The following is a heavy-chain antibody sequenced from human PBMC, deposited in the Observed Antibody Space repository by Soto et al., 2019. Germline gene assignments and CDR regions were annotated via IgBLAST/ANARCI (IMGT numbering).Heavy chain of an antibody. CDR2: IDPSDSYT. CDR3: ARRGVGQYYYYGMDV. Sequence: PGDSLKISCKGSGYSFTSYWISWVRQMPGKGLEWMGRIDPSDSYTNYSPSFQGHVTISADKSISTAYLQWSSLKASDTAMYYCARRGVGQYYYYGMDVWGQGTTVTVSS. J-gene: IGHJ6*02. CDR1: GYSFTSYW. D-gene: IGHD1-26*01. V-gene: IGHV5-10-1*01.